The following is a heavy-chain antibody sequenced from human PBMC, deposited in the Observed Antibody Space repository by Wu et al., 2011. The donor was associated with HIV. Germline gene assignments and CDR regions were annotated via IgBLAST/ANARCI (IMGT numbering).Heavy chain of an antibody. CDR1: GYTFTTSG. V-gene: IGHV1-18*01. CDR2: ISTYSGNT. D-gene: IGHD6-25*01. J-gene: IGHJ4*02. CDR3: ARAYSSAAGQFDY. Sequence: QVQLVQSGAEVKKPGASVKVSCKASGYTFTTSGVSWVRQAPGQGLEWMGWISTYSGNTKYAQRLQGRVTMTTDTPANTAYMELRSLRSDDTAVYYCARAYSSAAGQFDYWGQGTLVTVSS.